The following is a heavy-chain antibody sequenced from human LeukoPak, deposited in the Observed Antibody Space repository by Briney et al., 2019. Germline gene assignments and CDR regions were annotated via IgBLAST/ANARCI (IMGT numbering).Heavy chain of an antibody. V-gene: IGHV4-4*07. D-gene: IGHD3-10*01. J-gene: IGHJ4*02. CDR3: ARDPIHSHGSGGQYLGDY. Sequence: PSETLSLTCTGSGGSIINYYWTWIRPPAGRGLEWIGRIYTSGSTNYNPSRLSRVTMYVHPTKNQYSMEPTSGTAADTAVYYCARDPIHSHGSGGQYLGDYWGQGTLVTVSS. CDR1: GGSIINYY. CDR2: IYTSGST.